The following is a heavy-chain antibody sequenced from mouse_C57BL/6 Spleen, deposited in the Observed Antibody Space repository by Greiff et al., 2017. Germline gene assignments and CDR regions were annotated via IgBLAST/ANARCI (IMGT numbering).Heavy chain of an antibody. J-gene: IGHJ4*01. CDR3: ARTYGRAMDY. CDR1: GYTFTGYW. Sequence: VQLQESGAELMKPGASVKLSCKASGYTFTGYWIEWVKQRPGHGLEWIGEIFPGNGSTNYNEKFKGKATLTADTSSNTAYMQLSSLTTEDSAIYYCARTYGRAMDYWGQGTSVTVSS. CDR2: IFPGNGST. D-gene: IGHD1-2*01. V-gene: IGHV1-9*01.